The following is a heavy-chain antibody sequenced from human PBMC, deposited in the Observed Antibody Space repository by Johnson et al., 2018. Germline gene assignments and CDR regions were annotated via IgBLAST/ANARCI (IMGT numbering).Heavy chain of an antibody. CDR1: GFKFNRFW. V-gene: IGHV3-7*01. J-gene: IGHJ4*02. D-gene: IGHD3-10*01. Sequence: VQLVQSGGALVQPGGSLRLSCVGSGFKFNRFWMTWVRQAQGKGPEWLANIKEEGSEYYYAASGKDRFTISRDNAQNSVYLEMNNLRVEETAVYYCAGDPLRGGDLDYWGPGTLVSVSS. CDR2: IKEEGSEY. CDR3: AGDPLRGGDLDY.